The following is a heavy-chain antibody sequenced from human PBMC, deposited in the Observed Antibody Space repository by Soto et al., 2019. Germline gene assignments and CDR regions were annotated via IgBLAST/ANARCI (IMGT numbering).Heavy chain of an antibody. CDR3: TLLAKVFADFDY. J-gene: IGHJ4*02. V-gene: IGHV3-15*07. CDR1: GFTFSNAW. CDR2: IKSKTDGGTS. D-gene: IGHD5-12*01. Sequence: GGSLRLSCAASGFTFSNAWMNWVRQAPGKGLEWVGRIKSKTDGGTSEYAAPVKGRFTISRDDSKNTLYLQINSLKTEDTAVYYCTLLAKVFADFDYWGQGTLVTVSS.